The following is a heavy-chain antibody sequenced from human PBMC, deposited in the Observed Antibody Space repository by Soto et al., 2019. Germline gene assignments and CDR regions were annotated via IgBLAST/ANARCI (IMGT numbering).Heavy chain of an antibody. J-gene: IGHJ6*02. CDR2: IIPMLGTA. V-gene: IGHV1-69*01. CDR1: GGTFSSYA. CDR3: ARAYPYDFCSGYYSVYYYGMDF. Sequence: QMQLVQSGAEVKQPESSVKVSCKASGGTFSSYAISWVRQAPGQGLEWMGGIIPMLGTANYAQKFQARVTIYADETTSTGYMELSSLRSEDTAVYYCARAYPYDFCSGYYSVYYYGMDFWGQGTTVTVS. D-gene: IGHD3-3*01.